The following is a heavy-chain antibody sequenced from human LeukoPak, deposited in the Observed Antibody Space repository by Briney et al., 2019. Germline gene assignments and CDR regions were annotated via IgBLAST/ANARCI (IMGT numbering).Heavy chain of an antibody. CDR3: ARGRGCSSTSCDDHFDY. D-gene: IGHD2-2*01. V-gene: IGHV1-18*01. CDR2: ISACNGNT. J-gene: IGHJ4*02. Sequence: ASVKVSCKASGYTFTSYGISWVRQAPGQGLEWMGWISACNGNTNYAQKLQGRVTMTTDTSTSTAYMELRSLRSDDTAVYYCARGRGCSSTSCDDHFDYWGQGTLVTVSS. CDR1: GYTFTSYG.